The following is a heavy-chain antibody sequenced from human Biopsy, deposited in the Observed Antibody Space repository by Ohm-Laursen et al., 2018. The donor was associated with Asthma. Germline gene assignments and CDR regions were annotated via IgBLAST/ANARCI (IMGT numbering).Heavy chain of an antibody. J-gene: IGHJ4*02. CDR2: ISFYGSNK. CDR3: AKDVFPGWELRRGPDY. V-gene: IGHV3-30*18. D-gene: IGHD1-26*01. Sequence: SLRLSCAASGFTFSNYGMHWVRQAPGKGLDWVAVISFYGSNKNYTDSVKGRFTISRDNSRNTLHLQMNSLRAEDTAVYYCAKDVFPGWELRRGPDYWGQGTLVTVSS. CDR1: GFTFSNYG.